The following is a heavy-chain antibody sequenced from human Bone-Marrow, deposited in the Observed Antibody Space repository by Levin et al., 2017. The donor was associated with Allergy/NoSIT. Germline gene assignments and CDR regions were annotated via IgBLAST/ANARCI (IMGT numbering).Heavy chain of an antibody. J-gene: IGHJ5*02. D-gene: IGHD4-17*01. CDR1: GVSIRSDDYY. Sequence: SETLSLTCTVSGVSIRSDDYYWTWPRQHPGKGLDWIGNIYYSGSTYYNPSLKSRLTISIHTSENQFSLKLHSVTASDTALYYCARVRVVDYDDLEPGTTVFDPWGLGTLVTVSS. CDR2: IYYSGST. CDR3: ARVRVVDYDDLEPGTTVFDP. V-gene: IGHV4-31*03.